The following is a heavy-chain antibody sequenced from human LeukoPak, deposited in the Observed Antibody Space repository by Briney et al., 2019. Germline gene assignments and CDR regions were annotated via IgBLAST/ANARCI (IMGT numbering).Heavy chain of an antibody. CDR1: GFTVSSNY. CDR3: ARGVYSSGWFLST. Sequence: PGGPLRLSCAASGFTVSSNYMTWVRQAPGKGLEWVSVIYSGGSTYYADSVKGRFTISRDSSKNTLYLQMNSLRVEDTAVYYCARGVYSSGWFLSTWGQGTLVTVSS. J-gene: IGHJ4*02. V-gene: IGHV3-53*01. D-gene: IGHD6-19*01. CDR2: IYSGGST.